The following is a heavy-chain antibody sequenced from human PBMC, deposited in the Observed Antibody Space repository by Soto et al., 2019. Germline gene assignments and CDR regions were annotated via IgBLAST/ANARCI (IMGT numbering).Heavy chain of an antibody. V-gene: IGHV3-23*01. CDR2: ISGSGGGT. D-gene: IGHD1-1*01. CDR1: GFTFSSYA. J-gene: IGHJ4*02. CDR3: AKFGMATTKRSPPYYIDY. Sequence: GGSLRLSCAAPGFTFSSYAMSWVRQAPGKGLEWVSSISGSGGGTYYADSVKGRFTFSRDNSKNTLYLQMNSLRAEDTAVYYCAKFGMATTKRSPPYYIDYWGQGALVTVSS.